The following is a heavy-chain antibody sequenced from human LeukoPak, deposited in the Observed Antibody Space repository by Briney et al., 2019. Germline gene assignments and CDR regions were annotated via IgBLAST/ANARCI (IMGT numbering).Heavy chain of an antibody. J-gene: IGHJ5*02. D-gene: IGHD5-12*01. V-gene: IGHV4-59*01. CDR3: ARTVSGYYFNA. Sequence: SETLSLTCTASGGSINSYYWSWIRQPPGKGLEWIGYVAYSGSTNYKPSLKSRVTISLDTSKNQFSLKLSSVTAADTAVYYCARTVSGYYFNAWGPGTLVTVSS. CDR2: VAYSGST. CDR1: GGSINSYY.